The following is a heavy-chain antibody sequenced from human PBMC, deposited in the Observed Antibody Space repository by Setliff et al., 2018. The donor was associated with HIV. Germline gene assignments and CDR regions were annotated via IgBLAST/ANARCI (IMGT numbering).Heavy chain of an antibody. CDR2: IRSKADKYAT. J-gene: IGHJ1*01. CDR3: ILPCTSGWYGGSEYFQH. D-gene: IGHD6-19*01. CDR1: GFTFSGAE. Sequence: PGGSLRLSCAASGFTFSGAEIHWVRQASGKGLEWVGHIRSKADKYATEYGASAKGRFIISRDDSKKTAYLQMSSLKTEDTAMYYCILPCTSGWYGGSEYFQHWGQGTLVTVSS. V-gene: IGHV3-73*01.